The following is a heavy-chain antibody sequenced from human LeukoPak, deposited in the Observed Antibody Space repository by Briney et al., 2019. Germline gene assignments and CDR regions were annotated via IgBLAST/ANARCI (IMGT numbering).Heavy chain of an antibody. CDR2: INHSGST. CDR1: GGSFSGYY. J-gene: IGHJ4*02. V-gene: IGHV4-34*01. CDR3: ARGSPLDY. Sequence: SETLSLTCAVYGGSFSGYYWSWIRQPPGKGLEWIGKINHSGSTNYNPSLKSRVTISVDTSKNQFSLKLSSVTAADTAVYYCARGSPLDYWGQGTLVTVSS.